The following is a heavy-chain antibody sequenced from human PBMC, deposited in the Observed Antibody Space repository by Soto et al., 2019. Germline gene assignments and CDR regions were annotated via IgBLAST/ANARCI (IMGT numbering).Heavy chain of an antibody. J-gene: IGHJ5*02. CDR2: INHSGST. CDR1: GGSFSGYY. CDR3: ARRKGYSYGLHNWFDP. Sequence: QVQLQQWGAGLLKPSETLSLTCAVYGGSFSGYYWSWIRQPPGKGLEGFGEINHSGSTNYNPSLKSRVTISVDTSKNQFSLKLSSVTAADTAVYYCARRKGYSYGLHNWFDPWGQGTLVTVSS. D-gene: IGHD5-18*01. V-gene: IGHV4-34*01.